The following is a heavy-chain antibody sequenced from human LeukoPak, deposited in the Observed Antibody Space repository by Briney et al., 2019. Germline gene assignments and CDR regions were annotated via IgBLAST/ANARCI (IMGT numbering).Heavy chain of an antibody. Sequence: SVKVSCKASGGTFSSYAISWVRQAPGQGLEWMGGIIPIFGTANYAQKFQGRVTITADESTSTAYMELSSLRSEDTAVYYCARWQQLANWFDPWGQGTLVTVSS. D-gene: IGHD6-13*01. CDR2: IIPIFGTA. V-gene: IGHV1-69*01. J-gene: IGHJ5*02. CDR1: GGTFSSYA. CDR3: ARWQQLANWFDP.